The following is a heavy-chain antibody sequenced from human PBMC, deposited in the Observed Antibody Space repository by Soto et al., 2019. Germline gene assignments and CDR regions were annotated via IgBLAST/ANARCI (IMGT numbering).Heavy chain of an antibody. CDR3: ASGLSFYGDFNGFDP. J-gene: IGHJ5*02. D-gene: IGHD4-17*01. Sequence: QVQLVQSGAEVKKPGASVKVSCKASGYTFTSYDINWVRQATGQGLEWMGWMNPNSGNTGYAQKFQGSVTMTRTTSISTAYMELSSLRSEDTAVYYCASGLSFYGDFNGFDPWGQGTLVTVSS. V-gene: IGHV1-8*01. CDR2: MNPNSGNT. CDR1: GYTFTSYD.